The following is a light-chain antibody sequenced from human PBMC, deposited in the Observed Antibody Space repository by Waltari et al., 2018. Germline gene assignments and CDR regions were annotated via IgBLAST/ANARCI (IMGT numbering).Light chain of an antibody. CDR1: QSIMSG. CDR2: KAS. V-gene: IGKV1-5*03. J-gene: IGKJ1*01. Sequence: TCRASQSIMSGLAWYQQEPGKAPKLLIYKASSLESGVPSRFSGSGSGTEFTLTISSLQPDDFATYYCQQYNSYPWTFGQGTKVEIK. CDR3: QQYNSYPWT.